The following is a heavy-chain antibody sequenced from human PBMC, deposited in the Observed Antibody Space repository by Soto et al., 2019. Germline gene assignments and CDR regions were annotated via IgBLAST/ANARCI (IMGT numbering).Heavy chain of an antibody. D-gene: IGHD3-22*01. J-gene: IGHJ4*02. CDR1: GGSFSGYY. Sequence: PSETLSLTCAVYGGSFSGYYWSWIRQPPGKGLEWIGEINHSGSTNYNPSLKSRVTISVDTSKNQFSLKLSSVTAADTAVYYCARGNPSYYYDSSGSRIFDYWGQGNLVTVS. CDR2: INHSGST. CDR3: ARGNPSYYYDSSGSRIFDY. V-gene: IGHV4-34*01.